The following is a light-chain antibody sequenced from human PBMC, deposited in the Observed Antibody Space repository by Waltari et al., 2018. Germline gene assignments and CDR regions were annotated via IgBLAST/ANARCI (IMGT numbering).Light chain of an antibody. CDR2: YDD. J-gene: IGLJ2*01. CDR3: AAWDISLNALI. V-gene: IGLV1-36*01. CDR1: SSNIGDSA. Sequence: QSALTQPPSVSGAPRQRVTISCSGSSSNIGDSAVNWYQQFPGKSPRLVIYYDDLLPSGVSDRFSGSKSGSSASLTISGLQSEEEAIYFCAAWDISLNALIFGGGTKLTVL.